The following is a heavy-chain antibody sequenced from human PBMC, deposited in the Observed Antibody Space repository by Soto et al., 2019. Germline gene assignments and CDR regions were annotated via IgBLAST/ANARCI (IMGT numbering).Heavy chain of an antibody. CDR2: IYYSGST. CDR1: GGSISSYY. V-gene: IGHV4-59*08. D-gene: IGHD3-10*01. CDR3: ARHGMVRGVGFDY. J-gene: IGHJ4*02. Sequence: SETLSLTCTVSGGSISSYYWSWIRQPPGKGLEWIGYIYYSGSTNYNPSLKSRVTISVDTSKNQFSLKLSSVTAADTAVYYCARHGMVRGVGFDYRGQGTLVTVSS.